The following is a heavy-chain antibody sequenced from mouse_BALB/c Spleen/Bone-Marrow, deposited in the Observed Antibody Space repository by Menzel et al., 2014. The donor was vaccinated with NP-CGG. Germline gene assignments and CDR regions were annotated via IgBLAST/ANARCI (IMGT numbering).Heavy chain of an antibody. J-gene: IGHJ4*01. V-gene: IGHV2-6-7*01. CDR2: IWGDGST. CDR1: GFSLXGYG. Sequence: VMLVESGPGLVAPSQSLSITCTVSGFSLXGYGVNWVRQPPGKGLEWLGLIWGDGSTNYNSALKSRLSISKDKSKSQVFLKMNSLKSEDTARYYCASNGGGAMDYWGQGTSVTVSS. CDR3: ASNGGGAMDY.